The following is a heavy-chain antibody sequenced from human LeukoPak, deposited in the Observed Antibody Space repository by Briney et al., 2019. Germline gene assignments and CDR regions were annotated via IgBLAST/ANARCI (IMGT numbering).Heavy chain of an antibody. CDR3: ARRRSGWYFDY. Sequence: GASVKVSCKASGYTFTGYYMHWVRQAPGQGLEWMGRINPNSGGTNYAQKFQGRVTMTRDTSISTAYMELSRLRYDDTAVYYCARRRSGWYFDYWGQGTLVTVSS. CDR2: INPNSGGT. J-gene: IGHJ4*02. V-gene: IGHV1-2*06. CDR1: GYTFTGYY. D-gene: IGHD6-19*01.